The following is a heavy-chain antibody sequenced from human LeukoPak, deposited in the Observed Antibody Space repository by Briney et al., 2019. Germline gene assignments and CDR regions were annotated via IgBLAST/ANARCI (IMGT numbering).Heavy chain of an antibody. D-gene: IGHD3-22*01. Sequence: SETLSLTCTVSGGSITTYYWSWIRQTPGKGLEWIGKIYYSGSSDYSPSLKSRVTISVDTSKNQFSLTLSSVTAADTAVYYCARDRDDSSTYYFRLDPWGQGTLVTVSS. J-gene: IGHJ5*02. V-gene: IGHV4-59*01. CDR1: GGSITTYY. CDR3: ARDRDDSSTYYFRLDP. CDR2: IYYSGSS.